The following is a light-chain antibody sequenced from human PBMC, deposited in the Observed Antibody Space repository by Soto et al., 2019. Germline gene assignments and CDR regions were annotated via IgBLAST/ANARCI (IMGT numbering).Light chain of an antibody. J-gene: IGKJ4*01. Sequence: DIQMTQSPSSLFASVGDRVTITCRASQTIRKYVNWYQVKPGKAPKLLIYAASTLQSGVPSRFSGSGSGTDFSLIINSLQPEDFATYYCQQSYSSPALTFGGGTKVEIK. CDR3: QQSYSSPALT. CDR2: AAS. CDR1: QTIRKY. V-gene: IGKV1-39*01.